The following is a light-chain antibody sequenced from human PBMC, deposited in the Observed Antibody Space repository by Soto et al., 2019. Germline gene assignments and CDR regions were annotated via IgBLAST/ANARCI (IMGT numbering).Light chain of an antibody. J-gene: IGKJ3*01. CDR3: QQYGRSPGLLS. CDR2: DAT. CDR1: QTVTSTY. Sequence: EIVLTQSPGPLSLSPGERVTLSCRASQTVTSTYLAGYQQKPRQAPRLLIFDATTRATGIPDRFSGSGSGTQYTLTINRLEPEDFAVYYCQQYGRSPGLLSFRPGLKVDIK. V-gene: IGKV3-20*01.